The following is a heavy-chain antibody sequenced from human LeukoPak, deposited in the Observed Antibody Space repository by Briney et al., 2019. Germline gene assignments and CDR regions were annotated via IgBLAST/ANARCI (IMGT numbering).Heavy chain of an antibody. D-gene: IGHD6-13*01. CDR1: GFTLSSYD. CDR3: AVQRTLWQQVLDH. CDR2: ISYDGSNK. Sequence: PGGSLRLSCAASGFTLSSYDMHWVRRAPGKGLEWVAVISYDGSNKYYADSVKGRFTISRDNSKNTLFLQMNSLRAEDTAVYYCAVQRTLWQQVLDHWGQGTLVTVSS. V-gene: IGHV3-30*03. J-gene: IGHJ4*02.